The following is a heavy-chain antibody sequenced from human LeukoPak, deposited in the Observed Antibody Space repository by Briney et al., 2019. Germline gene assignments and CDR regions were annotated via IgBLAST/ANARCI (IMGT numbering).Heavy chain of an antibody. CDR1: GGSISSGGYY. CDR2: IYHSGST. D-gene: IGHD1-1*01. J-gene: IGHJ3*02. V-gene: IGHV4-30-2*01. CDR3: ARGRGTTGTLDAFDI. Sequence: SETLSLTCTVSGGSISSGGYYWSWIRQPPGKGLEWIGYIYHSGSTYYNPSLKSRVTISVDRSKNQFSLKLSSVTAADTAVYYCARGRGTTGTLDAFDIWGQGTMVTVSS.